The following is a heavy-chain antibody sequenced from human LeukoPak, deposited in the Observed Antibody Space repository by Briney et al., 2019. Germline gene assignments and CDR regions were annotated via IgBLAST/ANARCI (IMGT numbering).Heavy chain of an antibody. CDR3: ARAGEGYYYYGMDV. Sequence: GGSLRLSCAASGLTVSSNYMSWVRQAPGKGLEWVSVIYSGGSTDYADSVKGRFTISRHNSKNTLYLQMNSVRAEDTAVYYCARAGEGYYYYGMDVWGQGTTVTVSS. CDR1: GLTVSSNY. CDR2: IYSGGST. D-gene: IGHD3-10*01. V-gene: IGHV3-53*04. J-gene: IGHJ6*02.